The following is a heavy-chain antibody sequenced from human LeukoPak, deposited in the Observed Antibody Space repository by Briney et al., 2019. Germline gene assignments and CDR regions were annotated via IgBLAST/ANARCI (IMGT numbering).Heavy chain of an antibody. CDR3: ARGDGSWDYFDY. CDR2: ISSSSSYI. Sequence: KTGGSLRLSCAASGFTFSSYSMNWVRQAPGKGLEWVSSISSSSSYIYYADSVKGRFTISRDNAKKSLYLQMNSLRAEDTAVYYCARGDGSWDYFDYWGQGTLVTVSS. V-gene: IGHV3-21*01. D-gene: IGHD6-13*01. J-gene: IGHJ4*02. CDR1: GFTFSSYS.